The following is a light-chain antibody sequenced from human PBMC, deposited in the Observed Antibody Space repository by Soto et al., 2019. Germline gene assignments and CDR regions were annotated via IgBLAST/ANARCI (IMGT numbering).Light chain of an antibody. CDR1: QIFSSTS. Sequence: EIVLTQSPGTLSLSPVERATLFCRAIQIFSSTSLAWYQQKPGQAPRLLIYDASNRATGIPARFSGSGSGTDFTLTISSLEPEDLAVYYCQQRSNWPSITFGQGTRLEIK. CDR3: QQRSNWPSIT. V-gene: IGKV3-11*01. CDR2: DAS. J-gene: IGKJ5*01.